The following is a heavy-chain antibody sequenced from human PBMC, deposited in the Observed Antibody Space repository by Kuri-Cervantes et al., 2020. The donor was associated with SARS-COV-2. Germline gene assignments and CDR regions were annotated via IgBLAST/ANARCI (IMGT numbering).Heavy chain of an antibody. V-gene: IGHV1-8*03. CDR1: GGTFRRHA. D-gene: IGHD2-2*02. CDR2: MNPNSGNT. Sequence: ASVKVSCKASGGTFRRHAISWVRQATGQGLEWMGWMNPNSGNTGYAQKFQGGVTITRNTSISTAYMELSSLRSEDTAVYYCARGVVVVPAAISYYYYYYMDVWGKGTTVTVSS. J-gene: IGHJ6*03. CDR3: ARGVVVVPAAISYYYYYYMDV.